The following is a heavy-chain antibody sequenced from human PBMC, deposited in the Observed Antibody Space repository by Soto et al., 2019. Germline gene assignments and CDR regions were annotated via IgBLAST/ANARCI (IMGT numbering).Heavy chain of an antibody. CDR2: IYYSGDT. J-gene: IGHJ5*02. D-gene: IGHD6-6*01. V-gene: IGHV4-30-4*01. Sequence: PSETLSLTCTVSGDSISTADYYWNWIRQPPGKGLEWIGYIYYSGDTYYIPSLKSRVTISVDTSKNQISLKLNSVTAADTAVYYCARGIYSTSSFSDSWGQGTLVTVSS. CDR1: GDSISTADYY. CDR3: ARGIYSTSSFSDS.